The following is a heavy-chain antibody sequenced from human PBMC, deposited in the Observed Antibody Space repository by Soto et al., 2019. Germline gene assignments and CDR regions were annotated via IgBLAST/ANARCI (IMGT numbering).Heavy chain of an antibody. CDR3: ARRRYGDY. V-gene: IGHV1-18*01. Sequence: QVHLVQSGAEVKKPGASVKVSCKASGYTFTSYGITWVRQAPGQGLEWMGWISAHNGNTDYAQKLQGRVIVTRDTSTSTADMELRSLISDDTAVYYCARRRYGDYWGQGALVTVSS. D-gene: IGHD1-1*01. CDR2: ISAHNGNT. J-gene: IGHJ4*02. CDR1: GYTFTSYG.